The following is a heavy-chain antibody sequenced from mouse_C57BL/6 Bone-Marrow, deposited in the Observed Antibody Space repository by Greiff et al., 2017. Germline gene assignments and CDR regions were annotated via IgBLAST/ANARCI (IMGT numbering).Heavy chain of an antibody. Sequence: QVQLQQPGAELVKPGASVKLSCKASGYTFTSYWMHWVKQRPGQGLEWIGMIHPNSGSTNYNEKFQSKATLTVDKSSSTAYMQLSSLTSEDSAVYYCTNDGYYPYYFDYWGQGTTLTVSS. CDR3: TNDGYYPYYFDY. CDR2: IHPNSGST. V-gene: IGHV1-64*01. D-gene: IGHD2-3*01. CDR1: GYTFTSYW. J-gene: IGHJ2*01.